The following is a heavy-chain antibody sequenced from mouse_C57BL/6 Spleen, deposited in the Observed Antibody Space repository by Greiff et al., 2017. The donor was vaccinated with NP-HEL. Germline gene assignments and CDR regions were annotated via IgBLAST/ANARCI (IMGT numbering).Heavy chain of an antibody. Sequence: EVKVVESGGGLVQSGRSLRLSCATSGFTFSDFYMEWVRQAPGKGLEWIAASRNKANDYTTEYSASVKGRFIVSRDTSQSILYLQMNALRAEDTAIYYCARDARDSNYVGYFDYWGQGTTLTVSS. D-gene: IGHD2-5*01. J-gene: IGHJ2*01. CDR3: ARDARDSNYVGYFDY. CDR1: GFTFSDFY. CDR2: SRNKANDYTT. V-gene: IGHV7-1*01.